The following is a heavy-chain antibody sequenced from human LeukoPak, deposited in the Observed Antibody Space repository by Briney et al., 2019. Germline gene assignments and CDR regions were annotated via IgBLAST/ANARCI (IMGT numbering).Heavy chain of an antibody. J-gene: IGHJ3*02. V-gene: IGHV4-59*01. CDR2: IYYSGST. Sequence: SETLSLTCTVSGYSIRSGYHWSWIRQTPGKGLEWIGYIYYSGSTNYNPSLKSRVTISVDTSKNQFSLKLSSVTAADTAVYYCARGRPAMAAAGMDAFDIWGQGTMVTVSS. CDR1: GYSIRSGYH. CDR3: ARGRPAMAAAGMDAFDI. D-gene: IGHD6-13*01.